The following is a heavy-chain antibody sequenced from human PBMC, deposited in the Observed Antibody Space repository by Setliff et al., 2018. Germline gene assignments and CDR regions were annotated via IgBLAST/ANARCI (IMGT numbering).Heavy chain of an antibody. CDR1: GGTFSTYA. J-gene: IGHJ6*02. V-gene: IGHV1-69*13. Sequence: SVKVSCKASGGTFSTYAISWVRQAPGQGLEWMGGIIPIFGTANYAQKFQGRVTITADESTSTAYMELSSLRSEDTAVYYCARGEDIVVVPAGFDDYSNYEDYYYGMDVWDQGTTVTVSS. CDR2: IIPIFGTA. CDR3: ARGEDIVVVPAGFDDYSNYEDYYYGMDV. D-gene: IGHD2-2*01.